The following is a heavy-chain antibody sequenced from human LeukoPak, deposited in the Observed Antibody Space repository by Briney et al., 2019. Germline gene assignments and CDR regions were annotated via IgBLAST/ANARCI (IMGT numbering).Heavy chain of an antibody. CDR2: IFPGDSDT. D-gene: IGHD3-16*01. CDR1: GYTFTSYW. CDR3: ARHWAADAFDI. V-gene: IGHV5-51*01. Sequence: GESLKISCKGSGYTFTSYWIGWVRQMPGKGPEWMGIIFPGDSDTRYSPSFRGQVTISADKSISTAYLQWSSLKASDTAIYYCARHWAADAFDIWGQGTMVTVSS. J-gene: IGHJ3*02.